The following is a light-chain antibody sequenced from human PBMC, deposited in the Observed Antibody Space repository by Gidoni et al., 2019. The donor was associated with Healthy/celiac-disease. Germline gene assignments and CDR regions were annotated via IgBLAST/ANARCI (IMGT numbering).Light chain of an antibody. V-gene: IGLV2-14*01. Sequence: QSALTQPASVSGSPGQSITISCTGTSSDVGGYNYVSWYQQHPGKAPKLMIYDVSNRPSGVSNRFSGSKSGNAASLTISGLQAEDEADYYCSSYTGGSTLEVFGGGTKLTVL. CDR1: SSDVGGYNY. J-gene: IGLJ2*01. CDR2: DVS. CDR3: SSYTGGSTLEV.